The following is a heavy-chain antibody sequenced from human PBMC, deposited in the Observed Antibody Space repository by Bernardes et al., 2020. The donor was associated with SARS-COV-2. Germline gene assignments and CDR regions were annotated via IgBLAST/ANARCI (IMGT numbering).Heavy chain of an antibody. Sequence: ASVPVSCLVSVYSLTELSLHWVRQAPRKGLEWVGRFYSEDGEPIYSKKFQGRVTITEDKSTDIAFMELSSLRSEDTAVYYCATSPVVPEPFYYYYVMDVWGQGTTVTVSS. D-gene: IGHD2-2*01. V-gene: IGHV1-24*01. CDR2: FYSEDGEP. CDR3: ATSPVVPEPFYYYYVMDV. CDR1: VYSLTELS. J-gene: IGHJ6*02.